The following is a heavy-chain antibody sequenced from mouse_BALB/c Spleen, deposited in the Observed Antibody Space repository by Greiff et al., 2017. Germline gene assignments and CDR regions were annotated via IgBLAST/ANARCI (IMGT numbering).Heavy chain of an antibody. V-gene: IGHV4-1*02. J-gene: IGHJ3*01. CDR2: INPDSSTI. CDR1: GFDFSRYW. CDR3: AKYYYGSSRAY. D-gene: IGHD1-1*01. Sequence: EVKLVESGGGLVQPGGSLKLSCAASGFDFSRYWMSWVRQAPGKGLEWIGEINPDSSTINYTPSLKDKFIISRDNAKNTLYLQMSKVRSEDTALYYCAKYYYGSSRAYWGQGTLVTVSA.